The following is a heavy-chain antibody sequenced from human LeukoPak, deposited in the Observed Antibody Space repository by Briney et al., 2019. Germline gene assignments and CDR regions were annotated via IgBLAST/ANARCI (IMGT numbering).Heavy chain of an antibody. D-gene: IGHD1-26*01. J-gene: IGHJ4*02. Sequence: ASVRVSCKASGYTFTNYGITWVRQAPGQGPEWLGWISTYNDNTYYAQKFQGRVTMTTDTSTSTAYMELMSLTSDDTAVYYCARSNSGSYYHFDYWGQGTLVTVSS. CDR3: ARSNSGSYYHFDY. CDR1: GYTFTNYG. V-gene: IGHV1-18*01. CDR2: ISTYNDNT.